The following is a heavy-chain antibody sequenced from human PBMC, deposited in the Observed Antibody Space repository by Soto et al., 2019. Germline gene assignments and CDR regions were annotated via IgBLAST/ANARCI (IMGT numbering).Heavy chain of an antibody. CDR1: GGSISSGGYY. CDR3: ERVYRTGVIGQYVDN. Sequence: PSETLSLTCTVSGGSISSGGYYWSWIRQHPGKVLEWIGYTHYSGTAYYNPSLTSRVSISVDTSKNQFSLMLSSVTAADTAVYYCERVYRTGVIGQYVDNWGQGTRVTVSS. CDR2: THYSGTA. J-gene: IGHJ4*02. D-gene: IGHD3-16*02. V-gene: IGHV4-31*03.